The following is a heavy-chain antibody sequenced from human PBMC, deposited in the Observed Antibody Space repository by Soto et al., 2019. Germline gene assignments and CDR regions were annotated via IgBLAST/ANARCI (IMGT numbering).Heavy chain of an antibody. D-gene: IGHD1-7*01. CDR3: ASRDPGTSVDY. CDR2: IYRTGST. J-gene: IGHJ4*02. V-gene: IGHV4-4*02. Sequence: SETLSLTCAVSGGSFTSNNWWTWVRRPPGQGLEWIGEIYRTGSTNYNPSLKSRVTISLDKSENQFSLKVTSLTAADTAVYYCASRDPGTSVDYWGQGTLVTVSS. CDR1: GGSFTSNNW.